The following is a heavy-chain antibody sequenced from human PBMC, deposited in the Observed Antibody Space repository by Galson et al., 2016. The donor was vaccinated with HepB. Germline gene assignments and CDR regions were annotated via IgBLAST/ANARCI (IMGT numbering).Heavy chain of an antibody. V-gene: IGHV1-18*04. D-gene: IGHD3/OR15-3a*01. CDR3: TRGSGESRPWTY. CDR2: IGHYTDNT. CDR1: GYTFTNFG. J-gene: IGHJ4*02. Sequence: SVKVSCKASGYTFTNFGISWVRQAPGTGLEWMGWIGHYTDNTNYAQKSQGRVTMTTDTSTSTAYMELQSLRTDDTAVYYCTRGSGESRPWTYWGQGTLVTVSS.